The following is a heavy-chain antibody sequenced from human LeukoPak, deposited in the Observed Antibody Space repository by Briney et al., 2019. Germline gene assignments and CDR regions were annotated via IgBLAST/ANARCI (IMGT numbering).Heavy chain of an antibody. J-gene: IGHJ4*02. CDR1: GYIFTTYW. D-gene: IGHD3-22*01. V-gene: IGHV5-51*01. CDR3: ARQFRDSSGYYSYYFDY. Sequence: GESLKISCKCSGYIFTTYWIGWVRQMPGRGLEWMGIIYPGDSDTRYSPSFQGQVTISADKSISTAYLQWSSLKASDTAMYYCARQFRDSSGYYSYYFDYWGQGTLVTVSS. CDR2: IYPGDSDT.